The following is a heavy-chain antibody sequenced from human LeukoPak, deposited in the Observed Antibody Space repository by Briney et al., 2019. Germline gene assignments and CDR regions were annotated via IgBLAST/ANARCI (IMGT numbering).Heavy chain of an antibody. J-gene: IGHJ4*02. CDR2: IYSGGNT. D-gene: IGHD2-15*01. Sequence: SGGSLRLSCAASGFTVSSNYMTWVRQAPGKGLEWVSVIYSGGNTYYADSVKGRFTISRDNSKNTLYLQMNSLRAEDTAVYYCAKYCSGGSCYSGLDYWGQGTLVTVSS. V-gene: IGHV3-53*01. CDR1: GFTVSSNY. CDR3: AKYCSGGSCYSGLDY.